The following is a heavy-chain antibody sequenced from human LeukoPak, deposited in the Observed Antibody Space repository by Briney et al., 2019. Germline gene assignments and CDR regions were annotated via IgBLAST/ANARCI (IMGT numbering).Heavy chain of an antibody. J-gene: IGHJ6*02. CDR1: GFTFSSYW. V-gene: IGHV3-74*01. CDR3: ARLTGSKADGMDV. CDR2: INSDGSST. Sequence: GGSLRLSCAASGFTFSSYWMHWVRQAPGKGPVWVSRINSDGSSTSYADSVKGRFTISRDNAKNTLYLQMNSLRAEDTAVYYCARLTGSKADGMDVWGQGTTVTVSS. D-gene: IGHD1-14*01.